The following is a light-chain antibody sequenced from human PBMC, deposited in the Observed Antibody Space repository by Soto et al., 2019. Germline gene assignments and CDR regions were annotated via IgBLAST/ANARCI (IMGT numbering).Light chain of an antibody. CDR1: QSVSSY. CDR2: DAS. V-gene: IGKV3-20*01. CDR3: YQYGSTPPT. Sequence: IVLTQSPATLSLSPGERATLSCRASQSVSSYLAWYQQKPGQAPRLLIYDASNRATGIPDRFSGSGSGTDFTLTISRLEPEDFVVFYCYQYGSTPPTFGQGTKVDI. J-gene: IGKJ1*01.